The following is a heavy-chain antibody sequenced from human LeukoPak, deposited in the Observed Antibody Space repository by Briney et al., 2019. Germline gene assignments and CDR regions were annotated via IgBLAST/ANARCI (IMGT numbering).Heavy chain of an antibody. CDR3: ARGPRDGACSGGSPGCLVYYYMDV. V-gene: IGHV4-34*01. D-gene: IGHD2-15*01. CDR1: GGSFSGYY. Sequence: SETLSLTCAVYGGSFSGYYWSWIRQPPGKGLEWIGEINHSGSTNYNPSLKSRVTISVDTSKNQFSLKLSSVTAADTAVYYCARGPRDGACSGGSPGCLVYYYMDVWGKGTTVTVSS. CDR2: INHSGST. J-gene: IGHJ6*03.